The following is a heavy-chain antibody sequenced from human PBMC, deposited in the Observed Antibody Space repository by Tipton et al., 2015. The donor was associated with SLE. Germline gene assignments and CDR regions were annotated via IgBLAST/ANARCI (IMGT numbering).Heavy chain of an antibody. D-gene: IGHD6-25*01. J-gene: IGHJ2*01. V-gene: IGHV4-59*01. CDR1: GDSINNYY. CDR3: ATLVGGYRSASRVVWYFDR. Sequence: TLSLTCTVSGDSINNYYWSWVRQPPGKGLEWIGYISSSGSTNYKYSLKSRVTISADTSKNQVSLKMSYVTAADTAVYYCATLVGGYRSASRVVWYFDRWGRGTLVNVSS. CDR2: ISSSGST.